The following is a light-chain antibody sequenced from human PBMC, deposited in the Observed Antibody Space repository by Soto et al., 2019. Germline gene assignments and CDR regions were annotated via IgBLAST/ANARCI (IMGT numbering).Light chain of an antibody. CDR1: QSVSSN. V-gene: IGKV3-15*01. CDR3: QQYNNWPPLT. Sequence: EIVMTQSPATLSVSPGERATLSCRASQSVSSNLAWYQQRPGQAPRRLIYGASTRATGIPARFSGSGFGTEFTLTINSLQSEDFTVYYCQQYNNWPPLTFGGGTKVEIK. J-gene: IGKJ4*01. CDR2: GAS.